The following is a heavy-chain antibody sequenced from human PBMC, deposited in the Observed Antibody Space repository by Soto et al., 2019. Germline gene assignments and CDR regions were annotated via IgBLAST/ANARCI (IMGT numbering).Heavy chain of an antibody. CDR1: GGSISRYY. Sequence: QVQLQESGPGLVKPSETLSLTCTVSGGSISRYYWGWIRQPPGKGLEWIGSIYSSGTTNYNPSLKSRVTISVDTSKNQVTLKLSSVTAADTAVYYCARDGVATTPLWGQGTLVTVSS. CDR3: ARDGVATTPL. CDR2: IYSSGTT. V-gene: IGHV4-59*01. J-gene: IGHJ4*02. D-gene: IGHD2-15*01.